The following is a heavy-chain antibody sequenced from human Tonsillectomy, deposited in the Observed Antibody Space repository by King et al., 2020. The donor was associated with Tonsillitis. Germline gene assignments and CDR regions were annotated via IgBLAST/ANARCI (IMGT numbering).Heavy chain of an antibody. J-gene: IGHJ4*02. CDR2: VSGSGGST. V-gene: IGHV3-23*04. CDR1: GFTFSNYA. D-gene: IGHD4-11*01. Sequence: VQLVESGGGSVQPGGSLRLSCAASGFTFSNYAMNWVLQAPGKGLEWVSGVSGSGGSTYYADSVKGRFTVSRDNSKNTLFLQMNSPRAEDTAVYYCAKDLMTTVTSLNSAAIDHWGQGTLVTVSS. CDR3: AKDLMTTVTSLNSAAIDH.